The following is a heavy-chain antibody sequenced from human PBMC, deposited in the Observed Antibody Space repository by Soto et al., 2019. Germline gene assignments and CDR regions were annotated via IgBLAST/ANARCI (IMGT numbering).Heavy chain of an antibody. Sequence: ASVKVSCKTSEYTFTGYYVHWVRQAPGQGLEWLGWVNPNSGGTKYAQKFQGRVSMTGDTSISTAYVELSSLTSADTAMYYCATTQGNSNNGFDPWGQGTLVTVSS. J-gene: IGHJ5*02. V-gene: IGHV1-2*02. CDR2: VNPNSGGT. CDR3: ATTQGNSNNGFDP. CDR1: EYTFTGYY.